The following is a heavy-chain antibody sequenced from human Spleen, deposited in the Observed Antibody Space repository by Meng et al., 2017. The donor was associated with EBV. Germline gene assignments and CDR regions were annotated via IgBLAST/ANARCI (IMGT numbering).Heavy chain of an antibody. Sequence: HVQLLNNGSQLQRRGALVKVSCKASGYTCTSYAMNWVRQAPGQGLEWMGWINTNTVNPTYAQGFTERFVFSLDTSVSTAYLQISSLKAEDTAVYYCARGVPNYYGQFDPWGQGTLVTVSS. D-gene: IGHD3-10*01. CDR3: ARGVPNYYGQFDP. CDR1: GYTCTSYA. V-gene: IGHV7-4-1*02. J-gene: IGHJ5*02. CDR2: INTNTVNP.